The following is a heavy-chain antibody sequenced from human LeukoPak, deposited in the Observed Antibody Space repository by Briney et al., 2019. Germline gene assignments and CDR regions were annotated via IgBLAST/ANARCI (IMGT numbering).Heavy chain of an antibody. Sequence: ASVKVSSKASVYTFTRYYMHWVRQAPGQGREWMGIINPSGGSTSYAQKFQGRVTMTRDTSTSTVYMELSSLRSEDTAVYYCAREWIQLGFDYWGQGTLVTVSS. J-gene: IGHJ4*02. CDR1: VYTFTRYY. CDR2: INPSGGST. D-gene: IGHD5-18*01. CDR3: AREWIQLGFDY. V-gene: IGHV1-46*01.